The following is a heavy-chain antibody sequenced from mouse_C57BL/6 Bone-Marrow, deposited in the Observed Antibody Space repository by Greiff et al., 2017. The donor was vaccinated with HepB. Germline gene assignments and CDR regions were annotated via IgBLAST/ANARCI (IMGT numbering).Heavy chain of an antibody. Sequence: VQLQQPGAELVKPGASVKLSCKASGYTFTSYWMHWVKQRPGRGLEWIGRIDPNSGGTKYNEKFKSKATLTVDKPSSTAYMQLSSLTSEDSAVYYCARKGGSYYYGSSYVGDYWGQGTTLTVSS. CDR1: GYTFTSYW. CDR3: ARKGGSYYYGSSYVGDY. V-gene: IGHV1-72*01. J-gene: IGHJ2*01. D-gene: IGHD1-1*01. CDR2: IDPNSGGT.